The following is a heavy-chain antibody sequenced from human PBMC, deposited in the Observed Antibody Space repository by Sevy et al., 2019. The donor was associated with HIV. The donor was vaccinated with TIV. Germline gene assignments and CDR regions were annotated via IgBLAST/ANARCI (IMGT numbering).Heavy chain of an antibody. J-gene: IGHJ3*02. Sequence: SETLSLTCTVSGGSISSGGYYWSWIRQHPGKGLEWIGYIYYSGSTYYNPSLKSRVTISVDTSKNQFSLKLSSVTAADTAVYYCARDVYCGGDCYSGDGAFDIWGQGTMVTVSS. CDR1: GGSISSGGYY. D-gene: IGHD2-21*02. V-gene: IGHV4-31*03. CDR2: IYYSGST. CDR3: ARDVYCGGDCYSGDGAFDI.